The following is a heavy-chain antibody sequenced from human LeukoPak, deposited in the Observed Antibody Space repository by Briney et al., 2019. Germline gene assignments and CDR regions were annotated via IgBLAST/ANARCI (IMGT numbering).Heavy chain of an antibody. CDR3: ARGESAGYDSSGYYRQYYFDY. Sequence: SETLSLTCTVPGGSISSSSYYWGWIRQPPGKGLEWIGSIYYSGSTYYNPSLKSRVTISVDTSKNQFSLKLSSVTAADTAVYYCARGESAGYDSSGYYRQYYFDYWGQGTLVTVSS. D-gene: IGHD3-22*01. J-gene: IGHJ4*02. CDR2: IYYSGST. V-gene: IGHV4-39*07. CDR1: GGSISSSSYY.